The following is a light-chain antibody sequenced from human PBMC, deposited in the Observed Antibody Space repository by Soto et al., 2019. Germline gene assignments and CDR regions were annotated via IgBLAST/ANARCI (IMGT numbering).Light chain of an antibody. V-gene: IGLV2-14*01. CDR1: SSDVGYDNY. J-gene: IGLJ3*02. Sequence: QSALTQPASVSGSPGQSITISCTGTSSDVGYDNYVSWFQQHPGKAPKLMIYEVSRRPSGVSNRFSGSKSANTASLTIPGLQAEDEADYYCTSHTASSTWVFGGGTKLTVL. CDR2: EVS. CDR3: TSHTASSTWV.